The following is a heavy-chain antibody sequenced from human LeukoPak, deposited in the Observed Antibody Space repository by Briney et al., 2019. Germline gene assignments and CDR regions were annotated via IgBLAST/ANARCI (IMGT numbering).Heavy chain of an antibody. CDR3: ARGLYDFWSGLDAFDI. CDR1: GFTFSSYG. Sequence: GGSLRPSCAASGFTFSSYGMHWVRQAPGKGLEWVAAIWYDGSNKYYADSVKGRFTISRDNSKNTLYLQMNSLRAEDTAVYYCARGLYDFWSGLDAFDIWGQGTMVTVSS. CDR2: IWYDGSNK. D-gene: IGHD3-3*01. J-gene: IGHJ3*02. V-gene: IGHV3-33*01.